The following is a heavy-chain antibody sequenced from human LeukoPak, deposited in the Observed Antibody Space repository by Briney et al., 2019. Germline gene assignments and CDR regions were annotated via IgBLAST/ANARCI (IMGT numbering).Heavy chain of an antibody. J-gene: IGHJ4*02. V-gene: IGHV3-21*01. D-gene: IGHD3-22*01. Sequence: GGSLRLSCAASGFTFSSYSMNWVRQAPGKGLEWVSSISTSSSYIHYADSVKGRFTISRDNAKNSLYLQMNGLRAEDTAVFYCAKESESYDSSGSTFDYWGQGTLVTVSS. CDR1: GFTFSSYS. CDR2: ISTSSSYI. CDR3: AKESESYDSSGSTFDY.